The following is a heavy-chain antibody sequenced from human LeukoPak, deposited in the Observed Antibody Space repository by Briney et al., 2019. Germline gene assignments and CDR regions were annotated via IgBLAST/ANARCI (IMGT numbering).Heavy chain of an antibody. J-gene: IGHJ3*02. CDR2: ISSSSSYI. D-gene: IGHD6-19*01. CDR3: ARVRSSGWYSTPDAFDI. Sequence: GGALRLSCAASGFTFSSYSMNWVRQAPGKGLEWVSSISSSSSYIYYADSVKGRFTISRDNAKNSLYLQMNSLRAEDTAVYYCARVRSSGWYSTPDAFDIWGQGTMVTVSS. V-gene: IGHV3-21*01. CDR1: GFTFSSYS.